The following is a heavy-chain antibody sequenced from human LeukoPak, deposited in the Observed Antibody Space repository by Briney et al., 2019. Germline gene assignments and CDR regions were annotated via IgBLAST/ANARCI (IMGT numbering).Heavy chain of an antibody. D-gene: IGHD1-26*01. CDR3: ARDLVGAAGDY. J-gene: IGHJ4*02. CDR2: ISYDGSNK. CDR1: GFTFSSYA. V-gene: IGHV3-30-3*01. Sequence: PGGSLRLSCAASGFTFSSYAMHWVRQAPGKGLEWVAVISYDGSNKYYADSVKGRFTISRDNSKNTLYLQMNSLRAEDTAVYYCARDLVGAAGDYWGQGTLVTVSS.